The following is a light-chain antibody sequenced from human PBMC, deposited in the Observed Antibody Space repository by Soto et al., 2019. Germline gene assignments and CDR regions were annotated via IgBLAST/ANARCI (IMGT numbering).Light chain of an antibody. CDR3: QQYGSSPLIT. V-gene: IGKV3-20*01. CDR2: GAS. J-gene: IGKJ5*01. CDR1: QSISNNY. Sequence: EIVLTQSPGTLSLSPGERATLSCRASQSISNNYLAWYQQKPGQAPRFTIYGASTRATGIPDRFSGSGSGTDFTLTVSRLEPEDFAVYYCQQYGSSPLITFGQGTRLEMK.